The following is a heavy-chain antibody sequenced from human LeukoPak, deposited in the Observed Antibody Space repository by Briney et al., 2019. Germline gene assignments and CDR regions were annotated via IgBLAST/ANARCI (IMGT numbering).Heavy chain of an antibody. D-gene: IGHD6-13*01. CDR1: GYTFTGYY. CDR2: ISAYNGDT. Sequence: AASVKVSCKASGYTFTGYYMHWVRQAPGQGLEWMGWISAYNGDTNYVQKLQGRVTMTTDTSTSTAYMELKSLRSDDTAVYYCAREEGAPIAAANIWGLGTKVTVSS. V-gene: IGHV1-18*04. CDR3: AREEGAPIAAANI. J-gene: IGHJ3*02.